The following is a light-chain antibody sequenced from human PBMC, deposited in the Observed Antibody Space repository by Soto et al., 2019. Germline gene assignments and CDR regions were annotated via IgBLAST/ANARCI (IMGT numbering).Light chain of an antibody. CDR3: QQADSFPLT. Sequence: DIQMTQSPSSVSASVGDRVTLTARASQDIGNWLAWYQQKPGKAPKLLIYFGSNLQTGVPSRFSGSGSGTDFTLTISSLQPEDLATYYCQQADSFPLTFGRGTRVEIK. CDR2: FGS. CDR1: QDIGNW. J-gene: IGKJ4*01. V-gene: IGKV1-12*01.